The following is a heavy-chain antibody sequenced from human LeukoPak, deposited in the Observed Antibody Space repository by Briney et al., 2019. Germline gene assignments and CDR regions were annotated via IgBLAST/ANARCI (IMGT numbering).Heavy chain of an antibody. Sequence: GGSLRLSCAASGFTFSSYEMNWVRQAPGKGLEWVSYISSSGSTTYYADSVKGRFTISKGNSKNTLYLHMNSLRAEDTAIYYCARVNKWGNFDYWGQGTLLSVSS. V-gene: IGHV3-48*03. CDR1: GFTFSSYE. CDR2: ISSSGSTT. CDR3: ARVNKWGNFDY. J-gene: IGHJ4*02. D-gene: IGHD1/OR15-1a*01.